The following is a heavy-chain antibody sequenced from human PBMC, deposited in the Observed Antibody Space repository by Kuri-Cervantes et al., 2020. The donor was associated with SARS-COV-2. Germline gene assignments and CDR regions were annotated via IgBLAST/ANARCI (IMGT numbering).Heavy chain of an antibody. CDR1: GFTFNAYS. J-gene: IGHJ6*02. Sequence: GESLKISCSASGFTFNAYSMHWVRQAPGKGLEYVSAISSNGETTYYADSVKGRFTISRDNAKNTLYLQMNSLRAEDTAVYYCARVPSITMVRGANSYGMDVWGQGTTVTVSS. D-gene: IGHD3-10*01. V-gene: IGHV3-64*04. CDR3: ARVPSITMVRGANSYGMDV. CDR2: ISSNGETT.